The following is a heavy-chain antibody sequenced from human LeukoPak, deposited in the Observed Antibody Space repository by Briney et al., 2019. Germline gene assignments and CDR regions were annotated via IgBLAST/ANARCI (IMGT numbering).Heavy chain of an antibody. CDR1: GFTFSNYA. CDR2: ISGSGGST. CDR3: ATFQIVVVPAAEDFDY. V-gene: IGHV3-23*01. Sequence: GGSLRLSCAATGFTFSNYAMTWVRQAPGRGLEWVSSISGSGGSTYYADSVKGRFTISRDNSKNTLYLQMYSLRAEDTAVYYCATFQIVVVPAAEDFDYWGQGTLVTVSS. J-gene: IGHJ4*02. D-gene: IGHD2-2*01.